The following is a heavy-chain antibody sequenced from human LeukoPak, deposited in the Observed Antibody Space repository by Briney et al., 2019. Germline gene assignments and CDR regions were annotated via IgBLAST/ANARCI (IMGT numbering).Heavy chain of an antibody. CDR1: GFSLSTRMC. CDR2: IDWDDDK. CDR3: ARIAGCGGNTPTYFDY. D-gene: IGHD2-21*01. V-gene: IGHV2-70*11. J-gene: IGHJ4*02. Sequence: SGPALVKPTQTLTLTCSFSGFSLSTRMCVSWIRQPPGKALEWLARIDWDDDKYYSTSLKTRLTISKGTSKNQVVLTMTNMDPVDTATYYCARIAGCGGNTPTYFDYRGQGTLVTVSS.